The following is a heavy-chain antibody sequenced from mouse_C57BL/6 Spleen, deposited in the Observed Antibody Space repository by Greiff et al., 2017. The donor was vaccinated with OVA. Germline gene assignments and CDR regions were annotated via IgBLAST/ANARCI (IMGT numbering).Heavy chain of an antibody. CDR3: ARFPDYYGSSYYFDY. V-gene: IGHV1-42*01. D-gene: IGHD1-1*01. Sequence: EVQLQQSGPELVKPGASVKISCKASGYSFTGYYMNWVKQSPEKSLEWIGEINPSTGGTTYNQKFKAKATLTVDKSSSTAYMQLKSLTSEDSAVYYCARFPDYYGSSYYFDYWGQGTTLTVSS. CDR2: INPSTGGT. J-gene: IGHJ2*01. CDR1: GYSFTGYY.